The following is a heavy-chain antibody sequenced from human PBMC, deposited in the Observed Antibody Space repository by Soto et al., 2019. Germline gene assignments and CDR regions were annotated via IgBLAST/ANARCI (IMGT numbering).Heavy chain of an antibody. CDR1: GYTFTSHY. J-gene: IGHJ4*01. Sequence: QVQLVQSGAEVKKPGASVKVSCKASGYTFTSHYMHWVRQAPGQGLEWMGIINPNGENTDYAQKFKGRITMTRDTATSRVYMEVSNLRSEDMAAYYCARAGRLMVYALEYWGHGTLLTVSS. D-gene: IGHD2-8*01. V-gene: IGHV1-46*01. CDR3: ARAGRLMVYALEY. CDR2: INPNGENT.